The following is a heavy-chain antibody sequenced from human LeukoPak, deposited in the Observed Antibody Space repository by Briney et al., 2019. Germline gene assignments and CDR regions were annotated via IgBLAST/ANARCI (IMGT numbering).Heavy chain of an antibody. V-gene: IGHV3-23*01. CDR1: GFTFSSYA. CDR3: ATRYSSPLGTGWFVFDY. D-gene: IGHD6-19*01. CDR2: VSESGVTT. J-gene: IGHJ4*02. Sequence: GASLRLSCAASGFTFSSYAMNWVRQALGKEPEWVAAVSESGVTTYYADSVKGRFAISRDNSKNKVYLQMSSLRDDDTAVYYCATRYSSPLGTGWFVFDYWGQGTLVTVSS.